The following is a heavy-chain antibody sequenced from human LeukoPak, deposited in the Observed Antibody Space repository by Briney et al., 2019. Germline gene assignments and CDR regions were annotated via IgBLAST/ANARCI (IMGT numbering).Heavy chain of an antibody. CDR3: ARVTGYRIEDYFDY. V-gene: IGHV4-59*01. J-gene: IGHJ4*02. CDR2: IYYSGST. Sequence: KPSETLSLTCTVSGGSISSYYWSWIRQPPGKGLAWIGYIYYSGSTNYNPSLKSRVTISVETSKNEFSLKLRSVTAADTAVYYCARVTGYRIEDYFDYWGQGTLVTVSS. CDR1: GGSISSYY. D-gene: IGHD6-13*01.